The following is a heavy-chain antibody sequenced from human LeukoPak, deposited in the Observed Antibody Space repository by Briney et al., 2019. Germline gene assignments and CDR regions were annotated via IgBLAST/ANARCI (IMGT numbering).Heavy chain of an antibody. CDR1: GFTFGDYS. CDR3: TRGRRATHDY. Sequence: GGSLRLSCTASGFTFGDYSMTSVPQAPGKGLEWVGFIRSKDYGGTTEYAASVKGRFTISRDDFKSIAYLQMNSLKTDDTAVYYCTRGRRATHDYWGQGTLVTVSS. J-gene: IGHJ4*02. D-gene: IGHD1-26*01. V-gene: IGHV3-49*04. CDR2: IRSKDYGGTT.